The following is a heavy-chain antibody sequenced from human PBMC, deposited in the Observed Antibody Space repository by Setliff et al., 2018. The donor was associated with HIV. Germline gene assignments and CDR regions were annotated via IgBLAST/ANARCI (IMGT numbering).Heavy chain of an antibody. V-gene: IGHV4-38-2*01. Sequence: SETLSLTCAVSGYSISSGYYWSWIRQPPGKGLEWIGSIYYSGSTYCNPSLKSRVTISVDTSKNQFSLKLSSVTAADTAVYYCARTLRAAAMGYFDYWGQGTLVTVSS. CDR3: ARTLRAAAMGYFDY. D-gene: IGHD5-18*01. CDR2: IYYSGST. CDR1: GYSISSGYY. J-gene: IGHJ4*02.